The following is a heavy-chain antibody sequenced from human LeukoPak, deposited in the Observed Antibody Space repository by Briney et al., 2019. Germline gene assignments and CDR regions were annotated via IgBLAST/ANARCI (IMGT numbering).Heavy chain of an antibody. CDR3: AKDTSIGRYCTNGVCSPFDY. Sequence: GGSLRLSCAAYGFTFSSYAMSWVRQAPGKGLEWISAISDSGGSTYDADSVKGRFTISRDNSKNTLYLQMNSLRAEDTAVYSCAKDTSIGRYCTNGVCSPFDYWGQGTLVTVSS. V-gene: IGHV3-23*01. J-gene: IGHJ4*02. CDR1: GFTFSSYA. D-gene: IGHD2-8*01. CDR2: ISDSGGST.